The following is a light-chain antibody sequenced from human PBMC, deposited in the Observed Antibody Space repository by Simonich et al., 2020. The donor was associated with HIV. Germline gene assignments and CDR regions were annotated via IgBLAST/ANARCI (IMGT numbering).Light chain of an antibody. J-gene: IGKJ1*01. CDR1: RSVLYSSKNKNY. CDR2: WAS. CDR3: QQYYSTPPT. Sequence: DIVMTQSPDSLAVSLGERATVNCRSSRSVLYSSKNKNYLAWYMQKPGQPPKLLIYWASTRESGVPDRFSASGSGTDFTLTISSLQAEDVAIYYCQQYYSTPPTFGQGTKVEIK. V-gene: IGKV4-1*01.